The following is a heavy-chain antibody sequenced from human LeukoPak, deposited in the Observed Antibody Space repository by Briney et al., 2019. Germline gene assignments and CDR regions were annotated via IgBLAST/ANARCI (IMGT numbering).Heavy chain of an antibody. J-gene: IGHJ4*02. Sequence: GGSLRLSCAASGFTFDDFAMHWVRQAPGKGLEWVSLICGDGGNTYYADSVKGRFTISRDNSKESLYLQMNSLRTEDTAFYYCAKESSYYYASGSLGYWGQGTLVTVSS. D-gene: IGHD3-10*01. V-gene: IGHV3-43*02. CDR3: AKESSYYYASGSLGY. CDR1: GFTFDDFA. CDR2: ICGDGGNT.